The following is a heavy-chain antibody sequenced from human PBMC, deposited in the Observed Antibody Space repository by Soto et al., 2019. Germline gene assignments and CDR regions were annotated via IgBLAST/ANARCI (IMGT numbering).Heavy chain of an antibody. CDR1: GFTVSSNY. CDR2: IYSGGST. J-gene: IGHJ3*02. V-gene: IGHV3-53*01. D-gene: IGHD4-17*01. Sequence: GGSLRLSCAASGFTVSSNYMSWVRQAPGKGLEWVSVIYSGGSTYYADSVKGRFTISRGNSKNTLYLQMSSLRAEDTAVYYCARDTTVVIGAFDIWGQGTMVTVSS. CDR3: ARDTTVVIGAFDI.